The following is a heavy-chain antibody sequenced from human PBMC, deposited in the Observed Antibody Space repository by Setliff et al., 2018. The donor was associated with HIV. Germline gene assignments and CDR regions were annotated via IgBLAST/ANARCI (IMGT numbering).Heavy chain of an antibody. V-gene: IGHV3-74*03. Sequence: GGSLRLSCAVSGFTFSNSWMHWVRQAPGKGLVWVSRINTDGSSATYADSVKGRFTNSRDNAKNTLYLQMDSLRAEDTAVYYCARGGANPSWFDSWGQGTLVTVSS. J-gene: IGHJ5*01. CDR1: GFTFSNSW. CDR2: INTDGSSA. D-gene: IGHD3-16*01. CDR3: ARGGANPSWFDS.